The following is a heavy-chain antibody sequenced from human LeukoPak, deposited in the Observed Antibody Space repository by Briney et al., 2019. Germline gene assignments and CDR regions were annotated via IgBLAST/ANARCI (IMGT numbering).Heavy chain of an antibody. J-gene: IGHJ6*02. Sequence: GGSLRLSCAASGFTFSSYGMHWVRQAPGKGLEWVAVIWYDGSNKYYADSVKGRFTISGDNSKNTLYLQMNSLRAEDTAVYYCTRGPIQLWLYHGMDVWGQGTTVTVSS. CDR1: GFTFSSYG. CDR3: TRGPIQLWLYHGMDV. V-gene: IGHV3-33*01. CDR2: IWYDGSNK. D-gene: IGHD5-18*01.